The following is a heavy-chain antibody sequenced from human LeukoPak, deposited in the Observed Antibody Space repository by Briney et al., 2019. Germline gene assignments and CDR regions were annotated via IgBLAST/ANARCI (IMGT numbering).Heavy chain of an antibody. CDR3: AKEEVPNDY. J-gene: IGHJ4*02. V-gene: IGHV3-23*01. CDR2: ISRMGFTT. CDR1: GFTLDNTA. Sequence: GGSLRLSCAVSGFTLDNTAMCWVRQAPGKGLEWISGISRMGFTTYYADSVNGRFTISRDTSKNTLYLQMDTLRPEDTALYYCAKEEVPNDYWGQGTLDTVSS.